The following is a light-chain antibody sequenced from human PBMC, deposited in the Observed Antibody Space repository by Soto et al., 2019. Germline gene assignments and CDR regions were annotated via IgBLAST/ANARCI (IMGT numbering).Light chain of an antibody. CDR1: PSVTNNY. V-gene: IGKV3D-20*01. CDR2: DAS. J-gene: IGKJ1*01. CDR3: HQHGSSPWT. Sequence: EIVLTQSPATLSLSPGDRVTLSCGASPSVTNNYLAWYQHKPGLAPRVLIYDASRRAAGIPDRFSGSGSGTDFTLTISRLKPEDFAVYYCHQHGSSPWTFGQGTKV.